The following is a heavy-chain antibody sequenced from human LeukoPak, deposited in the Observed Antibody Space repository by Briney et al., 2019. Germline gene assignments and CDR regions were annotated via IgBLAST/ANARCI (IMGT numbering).Heavy chain of an antibody. Sequence: GGSLRLSCVASGFTFSSYEMNWVRQAPGKGLEWVSYISSSGSTIHYADSVKGRFTISRDNSKNTLYLQISSLRAEDTAVYYCVKASRDTGTSGPYFYGMDVWGQGTTVTVSS. V-gene: IGHV3-48*03. CDR3: VKASRDTGTSGPYFYGMDV. J-gene: IGHJ6*02. CDR2: ISSSGSTI. D-gene: IGHD2-2*01. CDR1: GFTFSSYE.